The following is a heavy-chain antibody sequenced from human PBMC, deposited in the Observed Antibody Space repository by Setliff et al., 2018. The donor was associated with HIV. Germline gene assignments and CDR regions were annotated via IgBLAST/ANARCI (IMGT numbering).Heavy chain of an antibody. J-gene: IGHJ5*02. CDR3: ARDRFCSRGSCYEPNWFDP. D-gene: IGHD2-15*01. CDR2: IIPLFNTS. Sequence: SVKVSCKASGGNFGTYGISWVRQAPGQGLEWMGGIIPLFNTSNYAQKLQGRVTITADESTSTAYMELSSLRSEDSAVYYCARDRFCSRGSCYEPNWFDPWGQGTLVTVSS. V-gene: IGHV1-69*13. CDR1: GGNFGTYG.